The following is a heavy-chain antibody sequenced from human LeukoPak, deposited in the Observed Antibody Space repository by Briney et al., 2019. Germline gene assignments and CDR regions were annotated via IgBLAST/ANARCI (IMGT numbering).Heavy chain of an antibody. Sequence: SETLSLTCTVSGYSISSGYYWGWIRQPPGKGLEWIGTIYHSGNTYYNPSLKSRVTISVDTSKNQFSLKLSSVTAADTAVYYCARDMEYYYDSSGYSQFDYWGQGTLVTVSS. CDR1: GYSISSGYY. V-gene: IGHV4-38-2*02. CDR3: ARDMEYYYDSSGYSQFDY. CDR2: IYHSGNT. J-gene: IGHJ4*02. D-gene: IGHD3-22*01.